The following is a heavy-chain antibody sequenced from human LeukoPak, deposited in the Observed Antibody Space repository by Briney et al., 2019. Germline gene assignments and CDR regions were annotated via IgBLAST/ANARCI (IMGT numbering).Heavy chain of an antibody. D-gene: IGHD6-19*01. V-gene: IGHV3-23*01. Sequence: GGSLRLSCAASGFAFSSYAMSWVRQAPGKGLEWVSAISGSGGSTYYADSVKGRFTISRDNSKNTLYLQMNSLRAEDTAVYYCATMGIAVVNSFDYWGQGTLVTVSS. CDR1: GFAFSSYA. CDR2: ISGSGGST. CDR3: ATMGIAVVNSFDY. J-gene: IGHJ4*02.